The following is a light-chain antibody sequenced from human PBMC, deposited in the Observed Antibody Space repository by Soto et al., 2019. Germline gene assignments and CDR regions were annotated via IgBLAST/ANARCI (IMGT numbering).Light chain of an antibody. CDR2: EGS. CDR1: SSDVGSNNL. Sequence: QSALTQPASVSGSPGQSITISCTGTSSDVGSNNLDSWYQQHPGNAPKLIIYEGSKRPAGVANLFAGSKSSNTASLTISGLQDEDAADYYCGSDAGSSTYVFGTGTKVTVL. V-gene: IGLV2-23*01. CDR3: GSDAGSSTYV. J-gene: IGLJ1*01.